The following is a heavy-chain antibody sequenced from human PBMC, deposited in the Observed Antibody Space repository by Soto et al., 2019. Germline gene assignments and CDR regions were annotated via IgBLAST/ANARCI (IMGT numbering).Heavy chain of an antibody. V-gene: IGHV1-58*01. CDR1: GLTFSSSA. CDR2: IVVGSGSA. D-gene: IGHD5-12*01. Sequence: ASVKVSCKTSGLTFSSSAVQWVRQARGQRLEWIGWIVVGSGSAKYAQKFQERVTITRDMSTSTAYMELSSLRSEDTAVYYCAAPPNRDAYNYGYWGQGTLVTVSS. J-gene: IGHJ4*02. CDR3: AAPPNRDAYNYGY.